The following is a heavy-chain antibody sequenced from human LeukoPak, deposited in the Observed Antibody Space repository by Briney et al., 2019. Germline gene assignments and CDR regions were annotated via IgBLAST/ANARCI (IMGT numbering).Heavy chain of an antibody. V-gene: IGHV3-23*01. CDR2: ISPSGDNI. Sequence: GGSLRLSCAASGFTFNTHAMSWVRQAPGKGLEWVSAISPSGDNIYYADSVKGRFTISRDNAKNTLYLQMNSLRAEDTAVYYCARVQAHYDSIGFMLNWGQGTLVTVSS. CDR3: ARVQAHYDSIGFMLN. D-gene: IGHD3-22*01. J-gene: IGHJ4*02. CDR1: GFTFNTHA.